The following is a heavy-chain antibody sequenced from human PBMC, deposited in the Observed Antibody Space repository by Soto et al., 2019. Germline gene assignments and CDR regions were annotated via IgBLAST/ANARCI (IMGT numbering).Heavy chain of an antibody. CDR2: IKQDGSEK. D-gene: IGHD3-3*01. CDR3: ARDATIFGVAQYYFDY. J-gene: IGHJ4*02. V-gene: IGHV3-7*03. Sequence: EVQLVESGGGLVQPGGSLRLSCAASGFTFSSYWMSWVRQAPGKGLEWVANIKQDGSEKYYVDSVKGRFTISRDNAKNSLYLQMNSLRDEDTAVYYCARDATIFGVAQYYFDYWGQGSLVTVSS. CDR1: GFTFSSYW.